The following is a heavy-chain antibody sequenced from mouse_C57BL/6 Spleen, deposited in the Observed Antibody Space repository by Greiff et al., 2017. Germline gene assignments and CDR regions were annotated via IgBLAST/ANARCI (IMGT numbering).Heavy chain of an antibody. D-gene: IGHD2-4*01. CDR1: GYTFTSYW. CDR2: IDPSDSYT. CDR3: ARRGYDYDDYAMDY. Sequence: QVQLQQPGAELVLPGASVKLSCKASGYTFTSYWMHLVKQRPGQGLEWICEIDPSDSYTNYNQKFKCKSTWTVVNSSSTAYMQLSSLTSEDSAVYYCARRGYDYDDYAMDYWGQGTSVTVSS. V-gene: IGHV1-69*01. J-gene: IGHJ4*01.